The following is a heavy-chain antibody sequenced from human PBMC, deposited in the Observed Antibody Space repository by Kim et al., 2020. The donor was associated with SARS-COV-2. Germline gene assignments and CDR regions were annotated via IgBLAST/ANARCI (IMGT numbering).Heavy chain of an antibody. CDR1: GFTFDDYA. J-gene: IGHJ4*02. CDR3: AKIAVAATGDY. Sequence: GGSLRLSCAASGFTFDDYAMHWVRQAPGKGLEWVSGISWNSGSIGYADSVKGRFTISRDNAKNSLYLQMNSLRAEDTALYYCAKIAVAATGDYWGQGTL. D-gene: IGHD6-19*01. V-gene: IGHV3-9*01. CDR2: ISWNSGSI.